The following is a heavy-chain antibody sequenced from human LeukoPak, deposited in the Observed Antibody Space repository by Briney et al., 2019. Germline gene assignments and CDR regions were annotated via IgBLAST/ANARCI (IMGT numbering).Heavy chain of an antibody. Sequence: GGSLRLSCAASGFTFSSYSMNWVRQAPGKGLEWVSSIISSGSYIYYADSVKGRLTISRDNAKNSLYLQMSRLRAEDTAVYYCARVYYYDSSGYLGYWGQGTLVTVSS. V-gene: IGHV3-21*01. CDR3: ARVYYYDSSGYLGY. CDR1: GFTFSSYS. CDR2: IISSGSYI. J-gene: IGHJ4*02. D-gene: IGHD3-22*01.